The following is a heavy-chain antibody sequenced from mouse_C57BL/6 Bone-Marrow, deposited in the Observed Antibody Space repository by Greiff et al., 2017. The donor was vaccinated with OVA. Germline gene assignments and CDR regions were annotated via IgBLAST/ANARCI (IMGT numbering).Heavy chain of an antibody. CDR2: INPNNGGT. V-gene: IGHV1-18*01. J-gene: IGHJ3*01. CDR3: ARQGALYGSSPSWFAY. CDR1: GYTFTDYN. Sequence: VQLQQSGPELVKPGASVKIPCKASGYTFTDYNMDWVKQSHGKSLEWIGDINPNNGGTIYNQKFKGKATLTVDKSSSTAYMGLRSLTSEDTAVYYCARQGALYGSSPSWFAYWGQGTLVTVSA. D-gene: IGHD1-1*01.